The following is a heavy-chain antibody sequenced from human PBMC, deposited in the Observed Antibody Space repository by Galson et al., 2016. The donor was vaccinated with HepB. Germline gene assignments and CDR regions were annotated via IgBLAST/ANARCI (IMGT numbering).Heavy chain of an antibody. J-gene: IGHJ3*02. V-gene: IGHV3-53*01. D-gene: IGHD6-13*01. CDR3: AGEAIAAAGTHDAFVT. CDR1: GFTVSSTY. Sequence: SLRLSCAASGFTVSSTYIIWVRQAPGKGLEWVSAIYSGGSTYYADSVKGHFTVSRDNPKNTVYLEMNSLRAEDTAVYYCAGEAIAAAGTHDAFVTWGQGTMVTVCS. CDR2: IYSGGST.